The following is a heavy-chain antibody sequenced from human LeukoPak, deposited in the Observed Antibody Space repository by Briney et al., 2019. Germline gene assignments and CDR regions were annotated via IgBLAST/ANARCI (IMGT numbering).Heavy chain of an antibody. V-gene: IGHV3-33*08. J-gene: IGHJ4*02. D-gene: IGHD1-26*01. CDR2: IWYDGSNK. CDR3: ARESGGIDY. Sequence: GGSLRLSCAASGFTFSSYGMHWVRQAPGKGLEWVAVIWYDGSNKYYADSMKGRFTISRDNSKNTLYLQMNSLRAEDTAVYYCARESGGIDYWGQGTLVTVSS. CDR1: GFTFSSYG.